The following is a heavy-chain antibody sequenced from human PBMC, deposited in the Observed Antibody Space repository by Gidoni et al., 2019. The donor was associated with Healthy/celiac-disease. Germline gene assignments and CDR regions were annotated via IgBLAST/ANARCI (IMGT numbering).Heavy chain of an antibody. V-gene: IGHV1-69*01. Sequence: QVQLVQSGAEVKKPGSSVTVSCKASGGTFSTYVITWVRQAPGQGLEWMGGIIPIFGTANYAQKFQGRLTITADESTSTAYMELSSLRSEDTAIYYCTVEKPTIWWGQGTLVTVSS. CDR1: GGTFSTYV. CDR2: IIPIFGTA. CDR3: TVEKPTIW. J-gene: IGHJ4*02. D-gene: IGHD1-1*01.